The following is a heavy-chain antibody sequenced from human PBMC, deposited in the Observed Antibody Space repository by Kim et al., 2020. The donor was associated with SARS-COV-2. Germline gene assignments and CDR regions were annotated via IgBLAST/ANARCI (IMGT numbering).Heavy chain of an antibody. CDR3: ARVDGSGSYYADY. CDR1: GFTFSSYW. V-gene: IGHV3-74*01. J-gene: IGHJ4*02. CDR2: INSDGSST. D-gene: IGHD3-10*01. Sequence: GGSLRLSCAASGFTFSSYWMHWVRQAPGKGLVWVSRINSDGSSTSYADSVKGRFTISRDNAKNTLYLQMNSLRAEDTAVYYCARVDGSGSYYADYWGQGTLVTVSS.